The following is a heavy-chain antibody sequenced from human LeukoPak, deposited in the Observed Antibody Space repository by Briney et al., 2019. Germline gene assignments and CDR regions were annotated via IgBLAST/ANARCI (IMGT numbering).Heavy chain of an antibody. J-gene: IGHJ3*02. Sequence: GGSLRLSCAASGFTFSSYSMNWVRQAPGKGLEWVSGISWNSGSIGYADSVKGRFTISRDNAKNSLYLQMNSLRSEDTAVYYCASYRGEYDAFDIWGQGTMVTVSS. CDR3: ASYRGEYDAFDI. V-gene: IGHV3-9*01. CDR2: ISWNSGSI. CDR1: GFTFSSYS. D-gene: IGHD2/OR15-2a*01.